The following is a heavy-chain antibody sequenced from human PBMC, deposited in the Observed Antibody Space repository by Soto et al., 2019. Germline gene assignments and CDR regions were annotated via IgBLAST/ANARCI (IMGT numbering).Heavy chain of an antibody. Sequence: GGSLRLSCAASGFTFSSYAMSWVRQAPGKGLEWVSAISGSGGSTYYADSVKGRFTISRDNSKNTLYLQMNSLRAEDTAVYYCAKGPGYCSGGSCYSFTVTYFDYWGQGTLVTVSS. CDR1: GFTFSSYA. D-gene: IGHD2-15*01. V-gene: IGHV3-23*01. CDR3: AKGPGYCSGGSCYSFTVTYFDY. J-gene: IGHJ4*02. CDR2: ISGSGGST.